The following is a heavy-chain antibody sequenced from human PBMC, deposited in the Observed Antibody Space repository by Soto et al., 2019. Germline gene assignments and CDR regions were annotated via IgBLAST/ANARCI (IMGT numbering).Heavy chain of an antibody. CDR3: VRQRDDYYGSGSYYGSGRETDY. J-gene: IGHJ4*02. V-gene: IGHV5-51*01. Sequence: GESLKISCTGSGYSFSSFWIGWVRRMPGKGLEWMGIIYPGDSDTRYTPSFQGQVTISADKSISTAYLQWSSLKASDTAMYYCVRQRDDYYGSGSYYGSGRETDYWGQGPLVTVSS. CDR2: IYPGDSDT. CDR1: GYSFSSFW. D-gene: IGHD3-10*01.